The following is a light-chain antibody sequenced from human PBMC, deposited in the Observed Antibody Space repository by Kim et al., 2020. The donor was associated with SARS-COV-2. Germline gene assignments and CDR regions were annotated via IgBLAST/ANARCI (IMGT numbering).Light chain of an antibody. V-gene: IGLV3-27*01. CDR3: YSYSAAGEPL. CDR1: VLAKKY. Sequence: VSPGQTARITCSGDVLAKKYARWFQQKPGQAPVLVIYKVTERPSGIPERFSGSSSGTTVTLTISGAQVGDEGDYYCYSYSAAGEPLLGGGTQLTVL. J-gene: IGLJ2*01. CDR2: KVT.